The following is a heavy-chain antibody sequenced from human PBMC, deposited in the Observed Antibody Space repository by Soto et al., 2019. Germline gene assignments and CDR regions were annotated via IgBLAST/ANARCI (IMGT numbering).Heavy chain of an antibody. CDR2: IYHSGSA. CDR1: GGSISSHYW. J-gene: IGHJ3*02. V-gene: IGHV4-4*02. Sequence: SETLSLTCAVSGGSISSHYWWSWVRQPPGKGLEWIGEIYHSGSANSNPSLKSRVTISVDKSKNQFSLKLDSVTAADTAVYYCACCSSSRCRSAFDIWGQGTMVIVSS. D-gene: IGHD2-2*01. CDR3: ACCSSSRCRSAFDI.